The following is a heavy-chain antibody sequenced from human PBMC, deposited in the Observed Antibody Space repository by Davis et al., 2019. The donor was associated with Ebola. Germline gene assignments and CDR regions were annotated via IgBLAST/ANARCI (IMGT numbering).Heavy chain of an antibody. J-gene: IGHJ4*02. CDR1: GFTFSNYD. V-gene: IGHV3-23*01. CDR2: ISGSGDST. Sequence: GESLKISCAASGFTFSNYDMSWVRQTPGKGLEWVSAISGSGDSTYYADSVKGRFTISRDNSKSTLFLQMNSLRAEDTAVYYCAKVGAGFDYWGQGTLVTVSS. CDR3: AKVGAGFDY. D-gene: IGHD3-16*01.